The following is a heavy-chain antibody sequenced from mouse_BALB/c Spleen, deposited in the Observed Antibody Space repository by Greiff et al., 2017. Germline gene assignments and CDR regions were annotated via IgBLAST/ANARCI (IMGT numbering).Heavy chain of an antibody. V-gene: IGHV1S81*02. Sequence: QVQLQQPGAELVKPGASVKLSCKASGYTFTSYWMHWVKQRPGQGLEWIGEINPSNGRTNYNEKFKSKAILTVDKSSSTAYMQLSSLTSEDSAVYYCARNCGYDLDYAMDYWGQGTSVTVSS. D-gene: IGHD1-2*01. CDR3: ARNCGYDLDYAMDY. J-gene: IGHJ4*01. CDR2: INPSNGRT. CDR1: GYTFTSYW.